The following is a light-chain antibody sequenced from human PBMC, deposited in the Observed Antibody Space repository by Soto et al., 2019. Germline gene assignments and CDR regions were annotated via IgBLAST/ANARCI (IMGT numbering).Light chain of an antibody. Sequence: EIVLTQSPATLSLSPGERATLSCRASQSIGSFLAWYQQKPGQPPRLLIYDASNRATGIPGRFSGSGSGTDFTLTSSSLEPEEFAFYYCQQRGNWPPTFGPGTKVNIK. J-gene: IGKJ3*01. CDR3: QQRGNWPPT. V-gene: IGKV3-11*01. CDR2: DAS. CDR1: QSIGSF.